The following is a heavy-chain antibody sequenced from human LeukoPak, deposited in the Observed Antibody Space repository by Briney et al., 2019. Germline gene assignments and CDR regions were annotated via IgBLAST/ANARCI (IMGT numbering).Heavy chain of an antibody. Sequence: GGSLRLSCAASGFTFNTYSMNWVRHAPGKGLEWVSYISSSSITIYYADSVKGRFTISRDNAKNSLYPQMDSLRAEDTAVYYCVRLPAAVYGMDVWGQGTTVTVSS. D-gene: IGHD2-2*01. CDR2: ISSSSITI. CDR1: GFTFNTYS. J-gene: IGHJ6*02. V-gene: IGHV3-48*01. CDR3: VRLPAAVYGMDV.